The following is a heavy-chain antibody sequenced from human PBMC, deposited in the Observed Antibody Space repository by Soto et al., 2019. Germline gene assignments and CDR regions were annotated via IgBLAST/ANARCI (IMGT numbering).Heavy chain of an antibody. J-gene: IGHJ3*02. CDR3: AKEDYYDILTGYHRSAFDI. D-gene: IGHD3-9*01. CDR1: GFTFSSYA. V-gene: IGHV3-23*01. CDR2: ISGSGGST. Sequence: EVQLLESGGGLAQPGGSLRLSCAASGFTFSSYAMSWVRQAPGKGLEWVTAISGSGGSTYYADSGKGRFTISSDNSKTTLYLQTNSLRAEDPAVYYCAKEDYYDILTGYHRSAFDIWGQGTMVTVSS.